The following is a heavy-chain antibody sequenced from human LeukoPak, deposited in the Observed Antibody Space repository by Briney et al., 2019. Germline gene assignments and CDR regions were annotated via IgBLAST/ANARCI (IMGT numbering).Heavy chain of an antibody. V-gene: IGHV1-8*01. CDR3: ARGYRRYRDIAAARTNWFDP. Sequence: GASVKVSCKASGYTFTSYDINWVRQATGQGLEWMGWMNPNSGNTGYAQKFQGRVTMTRNTSISTAYMELSSLRSEDTAVYYCARGYRRYRDIAAARTNWFDPWGQGTLVTVSS. CDR1: GYTFTSYD. CDR2: MNPNSGNT. D-gene: IGHD6-13*01. J-gene: IGHJ5*02.